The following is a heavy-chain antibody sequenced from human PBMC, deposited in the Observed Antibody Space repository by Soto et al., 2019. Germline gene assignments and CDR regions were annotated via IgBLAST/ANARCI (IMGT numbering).Heavy chain of an antibody. Sequence: SETLSLTCAVSGGSISSSNWWSWVRQPPGKGLEWIGEIYHSGSTNYNPSLKSRVTISVDKSKNQFSLKLSSVTAADTAVYYCARADYGGAYYFDYWGQGTLVTVSS. CDR2: IYHSGST. J-gene: IGHJ4*02. CDR1: GGSISSSNW. V-gene: IGHV4-4*02. D-gene: IGHD4-17*01. CDR3: ARADYGGAYYFDY.